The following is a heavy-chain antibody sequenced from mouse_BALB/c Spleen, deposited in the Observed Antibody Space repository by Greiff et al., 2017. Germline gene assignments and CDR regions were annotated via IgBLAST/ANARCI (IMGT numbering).Heavy chain of an antibody. CDR3: ARDRGKYAMDD. V-gene: IGHV5-4*02. J-gene: IGHJ4*01. CDR1: GFTFSDYY. D-gene: IGHD2-1*01. Sequence: EVQLVESGGGLVKPGGSLKLSCAASGFTFSDYYMYWVRQTPEKRLEWVATISDGGSYSYYPDSVKGRFTISRDNAKNNLYLQMSSLKSEDTAMYDCARDRGKYAMDDWGQGTSVTVSS. CDR2: ISDGGSYS.